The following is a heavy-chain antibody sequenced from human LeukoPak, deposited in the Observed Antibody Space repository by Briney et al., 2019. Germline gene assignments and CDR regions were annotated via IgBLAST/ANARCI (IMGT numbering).Heavy chain of an antibody. CDR1: GGPISSYY. V-gene: IGHV4-59*08. CDR2: IYYSGST. D-gene: IGHD6-19*01. CDR3: ARSPQQWLARFDY. J-gene: IGHJ4*02. Sequence: SETLSLTCTVSGGPISSYYWSWIRQPPGKGLEWIGYIYYSGSTNYNPSLKSRVTISVDTSKNQFSLKLSSVTAADTAMYYCARSPQQWLARFDYWGQGTLVTVSS.